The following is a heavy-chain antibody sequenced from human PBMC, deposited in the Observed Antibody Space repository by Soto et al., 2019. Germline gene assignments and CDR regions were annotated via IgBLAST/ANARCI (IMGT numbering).Heavy chain of an antibody. Sequence: SVKVSCKASGGTFSSYAISWVRQAPGQGLEWMGGIIPIFGTANYAQKFQGRVTITADESTSTAYMELSSLRSEGTAVYYCARHLYCSSTSCYTPEFDYWGQGTLVTVSS. V-gene: IGHV1-69*13. J-gene: IGHJ4*02. CDR1: GGTFSSYA. D-gene: IGHD2-2*02. CDR2: IIPIFGTA. CDR3: ARHLYCSSTSCYTPEFDY.